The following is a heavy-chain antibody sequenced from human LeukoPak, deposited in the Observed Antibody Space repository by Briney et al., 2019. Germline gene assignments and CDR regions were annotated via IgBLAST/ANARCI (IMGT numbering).Heavy chain of an antibody. CDR3: ARDASGYDP. J-gene: IGHJ5*02. CDR1: GFSFSTYW. CDR2: IKEEGSKD. Sequence: GGSLRLSCAASGFSFSTYWMSWVRQTPGKGLEWVANIKEEGSKDYYVDSVKGRFTISRDNAKNSLYLQMNSLRVEDSGVYYCARDASGYDPWGQGTLVTVSS. V-gene: IGHV3-7*01. D-gene: IGHD5-12*01.